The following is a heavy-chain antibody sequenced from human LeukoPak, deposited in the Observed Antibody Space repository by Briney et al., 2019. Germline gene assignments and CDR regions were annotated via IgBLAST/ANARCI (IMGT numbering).Heavy chain of an antibody. D-gene: IGHD2-2*01. CDR1: GDSVSSNSAA. V-gene: IGHV6-1*01. Sequence: SQTLSLTCAISGDSVSSNSAAWNWIRQSPSRGLEWLGRTYYRSKWYNDYAVSVKSRITINPDTSKNQFSLQLNSVTPEDTAVYYCARNTIPAASPWGAFDIWGQGTMVTVSS. J-gene: IGHJ3*02. CDR3: ARNTIPAASPWGAFDI. CDR2: TYYRSKWYN.